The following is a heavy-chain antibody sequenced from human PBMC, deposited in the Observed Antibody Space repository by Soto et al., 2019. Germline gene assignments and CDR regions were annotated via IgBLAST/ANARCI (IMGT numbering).Heavy chain of an antibody. V-gene: IGHV4-59*08. CDR1: GASIKNNY. CDR3: ARLGSSNYGDYLGFDY. J-gene: IGHJ4*02. CDR2: IIYSGST. Sequence: QVQLQESGPGLVKPSETLALTCTVSGASIKNNYWSWIRQPAGKGLEWLGYIIYSGSTNYNPSLDSRVSISIDTSKSRCSLKLTSVTAADTAVYYCARLGSSNYGDYLGFDYWGQGSLVTVSS. D-gene: IGHD4-17*01.